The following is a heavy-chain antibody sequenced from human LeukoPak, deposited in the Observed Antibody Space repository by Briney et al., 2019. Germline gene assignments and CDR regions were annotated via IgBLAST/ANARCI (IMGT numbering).Heavy chain of an antibody. CDR2: IRYDGSNK. J-gene: IGHJ4*02. V-gene: IGHV3-30*02. CDR1: GFTFSSYG. CDR3: AKAVVSGYYFDY. Sequence: PGGSLRLSCAASGFTFSSYGMHWVRQAPGKGLEWVGFIRYDGSNKYYADSVKGRFTISRDNSKNTLYLQMNSLRAEDTAVYYCAKAVVSGYYFDYWGQGTLVTVSS. D-gene: IGHD5-12*01.